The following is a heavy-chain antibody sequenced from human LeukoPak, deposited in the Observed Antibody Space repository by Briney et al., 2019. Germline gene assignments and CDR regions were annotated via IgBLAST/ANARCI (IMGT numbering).Heavy chain of an antibody. CDR2: IYYSGST. CDR1: GGSISSYY. Sequence: SETLSLTCTVSGGSISSYYWSWLRQPPGKGLEWIGYIYYSGSTNYNPSLKSRVTISVDTSKNQFSLKLSSVTAADTAVYYCARNAGIDYGDYVVDIWGQGTMVTVSS. V-gene: IGHV4-59*01. J-gene: IGHJ3*02. CDR3: ARNAGIDYGDYVVDI. D-gene: IGHD4-17*01.